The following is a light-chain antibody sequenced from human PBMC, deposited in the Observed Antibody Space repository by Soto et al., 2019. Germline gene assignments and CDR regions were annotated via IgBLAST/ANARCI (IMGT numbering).Light chain of an antibody. CDR3: QQHYNLPAWT. J-gene: IGKJ1*01. V-gene: IGKV3D-7*01. Sequence: IVMTQSPATLCLSPGERATLSYRASQSVSSSYLSCYQQKPGQAPRLLIYGASTRATGIPARFSGSGSGTDFTLTICSLQPEDFAVYNCQQHYNLPAWTFGQGTKVEIK. CDR2: GAS. CDR1: QSVSSSY.